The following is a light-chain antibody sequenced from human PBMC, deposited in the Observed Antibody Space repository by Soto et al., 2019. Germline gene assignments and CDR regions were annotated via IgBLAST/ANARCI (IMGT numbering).Light chain of an antibody. CDR2: DAS. CDR1: QDISNY. Sequence: DIQMTQSPSSLSASVGDKVTITCQASQDISNYLNWYQQKPGKAPKLLIYDASNLEIGVPSMFSGSGSGTEFTFLISSLQPVDIATYYCLHYDNLPITFGQRTRLEIK. V-gene: IGKV1-33*01. CDR3: LHYDNLPIT. J-gene: IGKJ5*01.